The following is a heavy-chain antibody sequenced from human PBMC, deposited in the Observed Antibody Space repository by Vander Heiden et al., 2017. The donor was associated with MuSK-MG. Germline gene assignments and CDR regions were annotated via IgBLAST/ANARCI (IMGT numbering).Heavy chain of an antibody. CDR3: AIGCPYGGKTYYFDY. CDR2: ISSSSSYI. V-gene: IGHV3-21*03. CDR1: GFTFSSYS. Sequence: EVQLVESGGGLVKPGGSLSLSCAASGFTFSSYSMNWVRQAPGKGLEWVSSISSSSSYIYYADSGKGRFTISRDNAKNLLYMQMNRLRADQTALYYCAIGCPYGGKTYYFDYWCEGTMVTI. D-gene: IGHD4-17*01. J-gene: IGHJ4*02.